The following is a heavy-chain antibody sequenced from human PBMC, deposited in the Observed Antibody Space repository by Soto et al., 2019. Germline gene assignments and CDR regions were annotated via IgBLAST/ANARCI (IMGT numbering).Heavy chain of an antibody. V-gene: IGHV3-23*01. CDR3: ARDSYGSDAFDI. D-gene: IGHD3-10*01. J-gene: IGHJ3*02. CDR1: GFTFSSYA. CDR2: ITYNGGST. Sequence: GGSLRLSCAASGFTFSSYAMSWVRQPPGKGLEWVSVITYNGGSTYYADSVKGRFTISRDNSKNTLYLQMNSLRAEDTAVYYCARDSYGSDAFDIWGQGTMVTVSS.